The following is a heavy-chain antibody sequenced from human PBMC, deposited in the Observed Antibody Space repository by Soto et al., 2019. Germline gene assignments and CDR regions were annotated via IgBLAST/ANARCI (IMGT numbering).Heavy chain of an antibody. V-gene: IGHV1-69*10. J-gene: IGHJ3*02. D-gene: IGHD5-12*01. Sequence: SVKVSCKSSGGSFSSYGISWVRQAPGQGLEWMGGIIPLFRIANYAQKFQGRVTITADKSTSTAYMELSSLRSEDTAVYYCARGREYSGYDLGAFDIWGQGTMVTV. CDR3: ARGREYSGYDLGAFDI. CDR2: IIPLFRIA. CDR1: GGSFSSYG.